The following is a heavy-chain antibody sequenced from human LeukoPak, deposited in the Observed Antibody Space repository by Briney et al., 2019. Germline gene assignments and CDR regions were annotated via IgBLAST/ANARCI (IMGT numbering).Heavy chain of an antibody. CDR1: GFTVSSNY. D-gene: IGHD3-10*01. J-gene: IGHJ4*02. CDR2: IYSGGST. V-gene: IGHV3-53*01. CDR3: ARGTYYYGSGSYSPVEYFDY. Sequence: GGSLRLSCAASGFTVSSNYMSWVRQAPGKGLEWVSVIYSGGSTYYADSVKGRFTISRDNSKNTLYLQMNSLRAEDTAVYYCARGTYYYGSGSYSPVEYFDYWGQGTLVTVSS.